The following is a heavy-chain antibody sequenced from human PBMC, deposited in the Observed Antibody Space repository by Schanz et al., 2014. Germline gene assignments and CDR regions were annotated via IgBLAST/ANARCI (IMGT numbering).Heavy chain of an antibody. Sequence: QVQLVQSGAEVKKPGASVKVSCKASGYTFSSYGITWVRQAPGQGLEWMGWINGYNGHTLYAQKFQGRVTMTTDTSTSTSYMELTSLRSDDTAVYYCARGGYSSGWYDRDIAHFDYWGQGTLVNVSS. D-gene: IGHD6-19*01. J-gene: IGHJ4*02. CDR1: GYTFSSYG. V-gene: IGHV1-18*01. CDR3: ARGGYSSGWYDRDIAHFDY. CDR2: INGYNGHT.